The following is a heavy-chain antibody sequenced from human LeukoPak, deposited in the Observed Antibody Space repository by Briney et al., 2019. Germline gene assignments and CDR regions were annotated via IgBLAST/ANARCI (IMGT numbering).Heavy chain of an antibody. D-gene: IGHD6-19*01. J-gene: IGHJ4*02. CDR3: ATPQVSGWNFDY. Sequence: KSGESLKISCKGSGYRFTSYWIAWVRQMPGKGLEWMGSIYPGDSDTRYGPSFQGQVTISADKSITTAYLQWSSLKASDTAMYYCATPQVSGWNFDYWGQGTLVTVSS. V-gene: IGHV5-51*01. CDR1: GYRFTSYW. CDR2: IYPGDSDT.